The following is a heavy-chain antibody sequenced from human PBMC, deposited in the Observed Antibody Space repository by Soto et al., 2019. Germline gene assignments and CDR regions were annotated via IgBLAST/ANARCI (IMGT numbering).Heavy chain of an antibody. V-gene: IGHV4-39*02. Sequence: PSETLSLTCTVSGGSISSSNYYWGWIRQPPGKGLEWIGNIYYSGSTYYNPSLKSRVTISVDTSKNQFSLKLSSVTAADTAVYYCAREEWELLKGAFDIWGQGKMVTVSS. CDR3: AREEWELLKGAFDI. D-gene: IGHD1-26*01. CDR2: IYYSGST. J-gene: IGHJ3*02. CDR1: GGSISSSNYY.